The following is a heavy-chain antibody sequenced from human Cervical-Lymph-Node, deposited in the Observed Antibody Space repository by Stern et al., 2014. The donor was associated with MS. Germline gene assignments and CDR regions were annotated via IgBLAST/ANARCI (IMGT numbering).Heavy chain of an antibody. V-gene: IGHV5-51*01. CDR1: GYSFTGNW. CDR3: ARDYGDYAFDY. J-gene: IGHJ4*02. Sequence: EVQLVESGAEVKKPGESLKISCKGSGYSFTGNWIAWVRQMHGKGLEWMGIIYPGDSDPRYSPSFQGQVTISADKSISSAYLQWSSLKASDTAMYYCARDYGDYAFDYWGQGTLVTVSS. CDR2: IYPGDSDP. D-gene: IGHD4-17*01.